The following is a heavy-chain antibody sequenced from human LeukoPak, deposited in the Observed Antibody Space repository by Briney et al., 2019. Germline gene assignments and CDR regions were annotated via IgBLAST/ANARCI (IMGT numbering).Heavy chain of an antibody. CDR1: GFTFSSYG. CDR3: ARDPTTVTTIFDS. CDR2: IWYDGSNK. J-gene: IGHJ4*02. D-gene: IGHD4-17*01. V-gene: IGHV3-33*01. Sequence: GRSLRLSCAASGFTFSSYGMHWVRQAPGKGLEWVAVIWYDGSNKYYADSVKGRFTISRDNSKNTLYLQMNSLRAEDTAVYYCARDPTTVTTIFDSWGQGTLVTVSS.